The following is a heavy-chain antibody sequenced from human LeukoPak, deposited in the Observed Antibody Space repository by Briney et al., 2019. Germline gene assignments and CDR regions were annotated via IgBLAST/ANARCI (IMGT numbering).Heavy chain of an antibody. D-gene: IGHD2-21*01. Sequence: GGSLRLSCAASGFTFSRFAMGWVRQTPGKGLEWASTISNIGDTYFADSVKGRFTISRDNSKDTLYLQMSSLRAEDTAVYYCAKYFGFCGVTGCPAGWCMDVWGTGTTVTVSS. V-gene: IGHV3-23*01. CDR2: ISNIGDT. CDR3: AKYFGFCGVTGCPAGWCMDV. J-gene: IGHJ6*03. CDR1: GFTFSRFA.